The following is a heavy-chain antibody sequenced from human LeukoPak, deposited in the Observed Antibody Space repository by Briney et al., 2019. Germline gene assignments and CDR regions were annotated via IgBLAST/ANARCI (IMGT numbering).Heavy chain of an antibody. CDR3: ARSLYFWSGSSS. D-gene: IGHD3-3*01. J-gene: IGHJ5*02. Sequence: GGSLRLSCAASGFTFSNYWMNWDRQAPGKGLEWVANIKQDGSEKYHVDSVKGRFTISRDNAKNSLYLQMNSLRAEDTAVYYCARSLYFWSGSSSWGQGTLVTVSS. V-gene: IGHV3-7*01. CDR1: GFTFSNYW. CDR2: IKQDGSEK.